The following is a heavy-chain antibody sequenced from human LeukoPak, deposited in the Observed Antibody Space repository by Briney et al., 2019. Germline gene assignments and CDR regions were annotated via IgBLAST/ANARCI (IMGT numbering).Heavy chain of an antibody. Sequence: GASVKVSCTASGYTFTSYAMHWARQAPGQRLEWMGWINAGNGNTKYSQKFQGRVTITRDTSASTAYMELSSLRSEDTAVYYCARDLDYGDYRYFDYWGQGTLVTVSS. CDR1: GYTFTSYA. J-gene: IGHJ4*02. D-gene: IGHD4-17*01. V-gene: IGHV1-3*01. CDR3: ARDLDYGDYRYFDY. CDR2: INAGNGNT.